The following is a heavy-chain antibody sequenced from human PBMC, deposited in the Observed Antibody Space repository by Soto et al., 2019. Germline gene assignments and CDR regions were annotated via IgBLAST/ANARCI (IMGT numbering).Heavy chain of an antibody. J-gene: IGHJ4*02. CDR1: GFTFSSYA. CDR3: AKALGYCRDTSCFAFDF. Sequence: GGSLRLSCAASGFTFSSYAMNWVRQAPGKGLEWVSTMSGSGGYTYYADSVKGRFTISRDISKNTLYLQMNTLNAEDTAVYFCAKALGYCRDTSCFAFDFWGPGTLVTVS. CDR2: MSGSGGYT. V-gene: IGHV3-23*01. D-gene: IGHD2-2*01.